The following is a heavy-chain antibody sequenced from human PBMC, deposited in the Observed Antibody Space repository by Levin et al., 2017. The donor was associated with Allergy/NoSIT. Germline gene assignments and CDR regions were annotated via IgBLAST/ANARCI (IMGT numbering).Heavy chain of an antibody. J-gene: IGHJ4*02. CDR3: TRGGVYVWGSYRYQGDY. Sequence: PSQTLSLTCTVFGGSIRNSDYYWGWIRQPPGKGLEWIGTISYSGSTYYNPSLKSRVSISVDTSKNQFSLRLSFVTAADTAVYYCTRGGVYVWGSYRYQGDYWGQGTLVTVSS. CDR2: ISYSGST. V-gene: IGHV4-39*01. CDR1: GGSIRNSDYY. D-gene: IGHD3-16*02.